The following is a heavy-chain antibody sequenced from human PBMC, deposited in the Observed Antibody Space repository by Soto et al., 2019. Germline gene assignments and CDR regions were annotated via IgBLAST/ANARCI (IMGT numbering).Heavy chain of an antibody. Sequence: SETLSLTCTVSGGSSSSYYWSWIRQPPGKGLEWIGYIYYSGSTNYNPSLKSRVTISVDTSKNQFSLKLSSVTAADTAVYYCARDHYDILTGYLGYDPWGQGTLVTVS. J-gene: IGHJ5*02. D-gene: IGHD3-9*01. CDR2: IYYSGST. CDR1: GGSSSSYY. V-gene: IGHV4-59*01. CDR3: ARDHYDILTGYLGYDP.